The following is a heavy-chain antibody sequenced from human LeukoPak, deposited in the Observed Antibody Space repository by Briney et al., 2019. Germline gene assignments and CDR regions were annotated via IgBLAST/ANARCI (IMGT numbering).Heavy chain of an antibody. Sequence: ASVNVSCKASGYTFTGYYMHWVRQAPGQGLEWMGRINPNSGGTNYAQKFQGRVTMTRDTSISTAYMELSRLRSDDTAVYYCARVNTIFGVVINLGYWGQGTLVTVSS. D-gene: IGHD3-3*01. CDR1: GYTFTGYY. J-gene: IGHJ4*02. V-gene: IGHV1-2*06. CDR2: INPNSGGT. CDR3: ARVNTIFGVVINLGY.